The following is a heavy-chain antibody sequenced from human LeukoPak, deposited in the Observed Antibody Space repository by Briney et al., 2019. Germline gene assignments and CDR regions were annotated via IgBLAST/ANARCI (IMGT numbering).Heavy chain of an antibody. Sequence: SVTVSCKASGGTFSSYAISWVRQAPGQGLEWMGRITPISGTANYAQKFQGRVTITADKSTNTAYMELSSLRSEDTAVYYCARDGAGGYCSSTRCYVFDPWGQGTLVTVSS. V-gene: IGHV1-69*06. J-gene: IGHJ5*02. CDR1: GGTFSSYA. CDR2: ITPISGTA. D-gene: IGHD2-2*01. CDR3: ARDGAGGYCSSTRCYVFDP.